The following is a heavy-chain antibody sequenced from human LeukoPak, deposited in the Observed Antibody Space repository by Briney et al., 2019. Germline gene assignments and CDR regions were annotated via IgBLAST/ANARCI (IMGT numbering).Heavy chain of an antibody. CDR3: ARGDRGYSYEFYFDY. V-gene: IGHV4-59*12. CDR1: GGSISSYY. J-gene: IGHJ4*02. Sequence: SETLSLTCTVSGGSISSYYWSWIRQPPGKGLEWIGYIYYSGSTNYNPSLKSRVTMSVDTSKNQFSLKLSSVTATDTAVYYCARGDRGYSYEFYFDYWGQGTLVTASS. CDR2: IYYSGST. D-gene: IGHD5-18*01.